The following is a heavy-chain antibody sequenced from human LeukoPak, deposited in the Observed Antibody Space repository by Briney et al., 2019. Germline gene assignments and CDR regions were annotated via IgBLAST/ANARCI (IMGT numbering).Heavy chain of an antibody. CDR1: GYSISSGYY. V-gene: IGHV4-38-2*02. CDR3: ARSLLDHYYYYYYMDV. CDR2: IYHSGST. Sequence: SETLSLTCTVSGYSISSGYYWGWIRQPPGKGLEWIGSIYHSGSTYYNPSLKSRVTISVDTSKNQFSLKLSSVTAADTAVYYCARSLLDHYYYYYYMDVWGKGTTVTISS. J-gene: IGHJ6*03.